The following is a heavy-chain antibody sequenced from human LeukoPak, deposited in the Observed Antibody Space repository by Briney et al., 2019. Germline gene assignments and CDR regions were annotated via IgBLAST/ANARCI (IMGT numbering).Heavy chain of an antibody. CDR1: GYTFTSYY. V-gene: IGHV1-69*04. J-gene: IGHJ4*02. CDR2: IIPILGIA. CDR3: ARDKYYYGSGSYQRFDY. D-gene: IGHD3-10*01. Sequence: SVKVSCKASGYTFTSYYMHWVRQAPGQGLEWMGRIIPILGIANYAQKFQGRVTITADKSTSTAYMELSSLRSEDTAVYYCARDKYYYGSGSYQRFDYWGQGTLVTVSS.